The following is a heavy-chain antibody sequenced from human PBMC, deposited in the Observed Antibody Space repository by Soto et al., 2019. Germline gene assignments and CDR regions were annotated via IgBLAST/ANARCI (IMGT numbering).Heavy chain of an antibody. Sequence: QVQLVQSGAEVKKPGASVKVSCKASGYTFTGYYMHWVRQAPGQGLEWMGWINPNSGGTNYAQKFQGWVTMTRDTSISTAYMELSRLRSDDTAVYYWARRGIGTIAYYYGMDVWGQGTTVTVSS. CDR3: ARRGIGTIAYYYGMDV. V-gene: IGHV1-2*04. D-gene: IGHD3-3*01. CDR2: INPNSGGT. CDR1: GYTFTGYY. J-gene: IGHJ6*02.